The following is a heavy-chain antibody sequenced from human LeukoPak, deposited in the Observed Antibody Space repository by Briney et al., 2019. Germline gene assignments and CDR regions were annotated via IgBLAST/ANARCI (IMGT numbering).Heavy chain of an antibody. V-gene: IGHV4-59*11. D-gene: IGHD4-17*01. CDR1: GGSISSHY. CDR3: ARDPTTVTKGFDI. J-gene: IGHJ3*02. Sequence: SETLSLTCTVSGGSISSHYWTWIRQSPGKGLEWIGYISYSGSTNYNPSLKSRVTLSVDTSENQFSLKLSSVTAADTAVYFCARDPTTVTKGFDIWGQGTTVTVSS. CDR2: ISYSGST.